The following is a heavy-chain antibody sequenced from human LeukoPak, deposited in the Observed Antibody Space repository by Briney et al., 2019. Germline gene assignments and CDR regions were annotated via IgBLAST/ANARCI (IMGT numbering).Heavy chain of an antibody. V-gene: IGHV1-2*02. Sequence: ASVKVSCKASGYTFTGYYMHWVRQAPGQGLEWMGWINPNSGSTNYAQKFQGRVTMTRDTSISTAYMELSRLRSDDTAVYYCARVDEYNFDYWGQGTLVTVSS. CDR1: GYTFTGYY. J-gene: IGHJ4*02. CDR3: ARVDEYNFDY. CDR2: INPNSGST. D-gene: IGHD2-2*03.